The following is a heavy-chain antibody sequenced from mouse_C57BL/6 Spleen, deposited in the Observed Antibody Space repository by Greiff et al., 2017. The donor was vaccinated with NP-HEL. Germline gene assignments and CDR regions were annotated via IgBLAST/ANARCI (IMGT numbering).Heavy chain of an antibody. V-gene: IGHV1-82*01. J-gene: IGHJ2*01. D-gene: IGHD2-4*01. CDR2: IYPGDGDT. Sequence: QVQLQQSGPELVKPGASVKISCKASGYAFSSSWMNWVKQRPGKGLEWIGRIYPGDGDTNYNGKFKGKATLTADKSSSTAYMQHRSLTSEDSAVYCCARERYDYDDYFDYWGQGTTLTVSS. CDR1: GYAFSSSW. CDR3: ARERYDYDDYFDY.